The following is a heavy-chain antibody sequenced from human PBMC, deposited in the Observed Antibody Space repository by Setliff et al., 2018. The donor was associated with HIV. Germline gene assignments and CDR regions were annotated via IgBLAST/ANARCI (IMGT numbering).Heavy chain of an antibody. V-gene: IGHV4-61*09. CDR1: GVSIRSDVYY. CDR3: ARVVGYYDSSGYPNYYYYYMDV. D-gene: IGHD3-22*01. J-gene: IGHJ6*03. Sequence: SETLSLTCTVSGVSIRSDVYYWSWIRQPAGKGLEWIGHIYTSGSTNYNPSLKSRVTMSVDTSKNQFSLKLSSVTAADTAVYYCARVVGYYDSSGYPNYYYYYMDVWGKGTTVTAP. CDR2: IYTSGST.